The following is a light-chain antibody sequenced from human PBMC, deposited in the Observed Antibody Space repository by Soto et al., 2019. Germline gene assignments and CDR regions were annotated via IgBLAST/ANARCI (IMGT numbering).Light chain of an antibody. Sequence: DIQMTQSPSSLSASIGDRVTITCRASQDVGDYLVWFQQRPGKATKSLIYAASSLQSGVSSKFSGSGSGTEFTLTIGRLQPEDFATYYWQQYKTYPLTFGGGTKVEMK. CDR3: QQYKTYPLT. V-gene: IGKV1-16*02. CDR2: AAS. CDR1: QDVGDY. J-gene: IGKJ4*01.